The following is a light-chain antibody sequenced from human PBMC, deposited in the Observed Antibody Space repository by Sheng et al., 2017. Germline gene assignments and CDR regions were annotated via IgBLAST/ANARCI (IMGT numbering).Light chain of an antibody. CDR1: GGSIATNY. CDR3: QSYDSSRRVV. V-gene: IGLV6-57*01. Sequence: NFMLTQPHSVSESPGKTVTISCARSGGSIATNYVQWYQQRPGSSPTTVIYESNQRLSGVPDWFSGSVDSSSNSATLTISGLKTEDEADYYCQSYDSSRRVVFGGGTKLTVL. J-gene: IGLJ2*01. CDR2: ESN.